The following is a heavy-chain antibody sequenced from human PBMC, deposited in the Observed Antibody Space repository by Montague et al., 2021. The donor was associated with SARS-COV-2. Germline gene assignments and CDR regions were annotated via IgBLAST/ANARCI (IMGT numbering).Heavy chain of an antibody. CDR1: GGSFSGYY. Sequence: SETLSLTCAVYGGSFSGYYWSWIRQPPGKGLEWIGEINHSGSTNYNPSLKSRVTISVDTSKNQFSLKLSSVTAADTAVYYCARHRRSRYGNFDYWGQGTLVTVSS. CDR3: ARHRRSRYGNFDY. V-gene: IGHV4-34*01. J-gene: IGHJ4*02. CDR2: INHSGST. D-gene: IGHD1-1*01.